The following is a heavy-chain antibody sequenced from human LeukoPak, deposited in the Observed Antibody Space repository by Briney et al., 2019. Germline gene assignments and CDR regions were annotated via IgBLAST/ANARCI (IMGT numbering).Heavy chain of an antibody. CDR3: AGESKIEGRFVKAMDV. J-gene: IGHJ6*02. Sequence: GASVKVSCKASGFTFTVYYMHWVRQAPGQGLEWMGGINPNIGDTKYTQKFQGRVTMTRDTSISTAYMELTSLRSDDTAVYYCAGESKIEGRFVKAMDVWGQGTTVTVSS. V-gene: IGHV1-2*02. CDR2: INPNIGDT. D-gene: IGHD2/OR15-2a*01. CDR1: GFTFTVYY.